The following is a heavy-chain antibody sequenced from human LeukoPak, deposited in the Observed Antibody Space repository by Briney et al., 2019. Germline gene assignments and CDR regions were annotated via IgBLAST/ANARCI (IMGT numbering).Heavy chain of an antibody. J-gene: IGHJ4*02. V-gene: IGHV1-8*01. CDR1: GYTFTSYD. CDR2: MNPNSGNT. D-gene: IGHD3-10*01. Sequence: WASVKVSCKASGYTFTSYDINWVRQATGQGLEWMGWMNPNSGNTGYAQKFQGRVTMTRTTSINTAYMELSSLRSDDTAVYYCARESGLYGSGSRYWGQGTLVTVSS. CDR3: ARESGLYGSGSRY.